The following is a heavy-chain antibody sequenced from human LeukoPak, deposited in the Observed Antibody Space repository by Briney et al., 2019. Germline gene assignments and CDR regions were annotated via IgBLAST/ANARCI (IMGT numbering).Heavy chain of an antibody. CDR3: ARVFDFWSGYYRGYGMDV. D-gene: IGHD3-3*01. CDR1: GGSISSSNW. J-gene: IGHJ6*02. Sequence: SETLSLTCAVSGGSISSSNWWSWVRQPPGKGLEWIGEIYHSGSTNYNPSLKSRVTISVDTSKNQFSLKLSSVTAADTAVYYCARVFDFWSGYYRGYGMDVWGQGTTVTVSS. V-gene: IGHV4-4*02. CDR2: IYHSGST.